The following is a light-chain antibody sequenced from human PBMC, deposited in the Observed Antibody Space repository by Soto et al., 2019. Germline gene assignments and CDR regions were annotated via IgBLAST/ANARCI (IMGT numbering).Light chain of an antibody. CDR3: QQYGGSFRV. J-gene: IGKJ3*01. Sequence: EIVLTQSPGTLSLSPGERATLSCRASQSVSGSYLAWFQQTPGQAPRLLIYGASSRAAGIPDRFSGSGSGTDFTLSISRLEPEDFAVYYCQQYGGSFRVFGPGTKVDN. CDR2: GAS. CDR1: QSVSGSY. V-gene: IGKV3-20*01.